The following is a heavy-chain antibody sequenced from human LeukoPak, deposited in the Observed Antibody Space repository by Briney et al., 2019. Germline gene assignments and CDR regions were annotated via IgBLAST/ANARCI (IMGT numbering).Heavy chain of an antibody. D-gene: IGHD5-24*01. CDR2: ISSSSSYT. CDR1: GLTFSDYY. Sequence: GGSLRLSCAASGLTFSDYYMSWIRQAPGKGLEWVSYISSSSSYTNYADSVKGRFTISTDNAKNSLYLQMNSLRAEDTAVYYCARGRRDGYHPSFDYWGQGTLVTVSS. CDR3: ARGRRDGYHPSFDY. V-gene: IGHV3-11*06. J-gene: IGHJ4*02.